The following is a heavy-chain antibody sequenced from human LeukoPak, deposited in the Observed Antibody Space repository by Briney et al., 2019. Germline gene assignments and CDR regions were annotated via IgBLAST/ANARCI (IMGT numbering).Heavy chain of an antibody. CDR2: ISGSGGST. CDR1: ALTFSSES. CDR3: AKDPIHRSSWYGLGGY. D-gene: IGHD6-13*01. V-gene: IGHV3-23*01. J-gene: IGHJ4*02. Sequence: GRSVRLSFAGSALTFSSESMTWVGQAPKKKLDWVSAISGSGGSTYYADSVKGRFTISIDNSKNTLYLQMNSLRAEDTAVYYCAKDPIHRSSWYGLGGYWGQGTLVTVSS.